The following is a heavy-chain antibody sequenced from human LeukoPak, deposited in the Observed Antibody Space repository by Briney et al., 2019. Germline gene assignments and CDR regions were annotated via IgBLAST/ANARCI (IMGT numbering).Heavy chain of an antibody. V-gene: IGHV4-59*11. D-gene: IGHD3-10*01. Sequence: SETLSLTCTVSGGSISSLYWSWIRQPPGKGLEWIGYIFYSGSTNYNPSLKSRATIAVDTSTNRFSLKLTSVTAADTAMYYCAGGLGEISSDYWGQGTLVTVSS. CDR2: IFYSGST. CDR1: GGSISSLY. J-gene: IGHJ4*02. CDR3: AGGLGEISSDY.